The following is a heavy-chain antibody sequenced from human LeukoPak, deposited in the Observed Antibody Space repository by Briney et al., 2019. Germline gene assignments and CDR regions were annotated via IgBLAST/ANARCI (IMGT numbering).Heavy chain of an antibody. CDR2: ISGSGGST. CDR3: ATYYGDYGGEFDY. V-gene: IGHV3-23*01. CDR1: GFTFSSYA. D-gene: IGHD4-17*01. J-gene: IGHJ4*02. Sequence: GGSLRLSCAASGFTFSSYAMSWVRQAPGKGLEWVSAISGSGGSTYYADSVKGRFTISRDNSKNTLYLQMNSLRAEDTAVYCCATYYGDYGGEFDYWGQGTLVTVSS.